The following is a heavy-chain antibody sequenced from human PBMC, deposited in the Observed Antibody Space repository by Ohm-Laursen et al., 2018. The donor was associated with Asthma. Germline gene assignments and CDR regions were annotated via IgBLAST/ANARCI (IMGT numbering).Heavy chain of an antibody. Sequence: GSLRLSCSASGYTFSRYSIHWVRQIPGKGLEWVASISTASSFIYYADSVRGRFTTSRDNAKNSLYLQMNSLRAEDTALYYCVKTYGDFGDYYYSAMDVWGQGTTVTVSS. J-gene: IGHJ6*02. CDR2: ISTASSFI. V-gene: IGHV3-21*04. D-gene: IGHD4-17*01. CDR3: VKTYGDFGDYYYSAMDV. CDR1: GYTFSRYS.